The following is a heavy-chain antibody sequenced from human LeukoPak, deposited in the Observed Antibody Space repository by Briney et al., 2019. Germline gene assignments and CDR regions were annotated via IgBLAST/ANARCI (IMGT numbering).Heavy chain of an antibody. J-gene: IGHJ4*02. Sequence: SETLSLTCIVSGDSIRSSNYSWGWIRQPPGKGLEWIGNIYYSGSTYYNPSLKSRVTISVGMSKSLFSLKLSSVTAADVAVYYCARRQYLSVGWELTLDYWGQGTLVTVSS. D-gene: IGHD1-26*01. V-gene: IGHV4-39*01. CDR2: IYYSGST. CDR3: ARRQYLSVGWELTLDY. CDR1: GDSIRSSNYS.